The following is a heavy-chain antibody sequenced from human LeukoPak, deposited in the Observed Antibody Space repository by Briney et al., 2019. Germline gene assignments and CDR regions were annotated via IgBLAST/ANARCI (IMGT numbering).Heavy chain of an antibody. CDR1: GYRFTSYY. V-gene: IGHV1-46*01. D-gene: IGHD6-13*01. J-gene: IGHJ5*02. CDR3: ARDLIAAAGTAWYDP. CDR2: INASGGST. Sequence: ASVKVSSKSSGYRFTSYYMHWVRQAPGQGLEWMGIINASGGSTTYAQKFQGRVTMTRDTSTSTVYMELSSLRSEDTAVYYCARDLIAAAGTAWYDPWAQGTLVTVSS.